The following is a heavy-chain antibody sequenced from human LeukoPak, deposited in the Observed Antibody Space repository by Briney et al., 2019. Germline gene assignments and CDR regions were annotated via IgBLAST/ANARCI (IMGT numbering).Heavy chain of an antibody. CDR3: ARDQYYDSKGWFDP. CDR2: INPSGDNT. D-gene: IGHD3-22*01. J-gene: IGHJ5*02. V-gene: IGHV1-46*01. Sequence: GAPVKVSCKASGYTFTNNFMHWVRQAPGQGLEWIGIINPSGDNTWYAQKLQGRVTMTTDTSTSTAYMELRSLRSDDTAVYYCARDQYYDSKGWFDPWGQGTLVTVSS. CDR1: GYTFTNNF.